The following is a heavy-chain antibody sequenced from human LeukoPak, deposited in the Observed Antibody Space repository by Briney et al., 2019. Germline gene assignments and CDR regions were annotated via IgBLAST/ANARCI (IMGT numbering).Heavy chain of an antibody. CDR3: ATKTYGYCSSTSCYGQDYYYHYMDV. D-gene: IGHD2-2*01. CDR2: ISSSSSYI. CDR1: GFTFSSYS. V-gene: IGHV3-21*01. J-gene: IGHJ6*03. Sequence: GGSLRLSCAASGFTFSSYSMNWVRQAPGKGLEWVSSISSSSSYIYYADSVKGRFTISRDNAKNSLYLQMNSLRAEDTAVYYCATKTYGYCSSTSCYGQDYYYHYMDVWGKGTTVTVSS.